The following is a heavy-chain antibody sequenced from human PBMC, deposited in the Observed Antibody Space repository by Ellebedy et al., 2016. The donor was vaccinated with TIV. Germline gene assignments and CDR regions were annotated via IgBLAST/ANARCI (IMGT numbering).Heavy chain of an antibody. CDR3: ARHITFCSGGMCYHYFDS. V-gene: IGHV4-39*01. D-gene: IGHD2-15*01. CDR1: GGSISSSSYY. CDR2: IYFSGST. Sequence: MPSETLSLTFTVPGGSISSSSYYWGWIRQPPGKGLEWIGSIYFSGSTYYNPSLETRFPISVDTSKNQFSLKLSSVTAADKAVYYCARHITFCSGGMCYHYFDSWGQGTLVTVSS. J-gene: IGHJ4*02.